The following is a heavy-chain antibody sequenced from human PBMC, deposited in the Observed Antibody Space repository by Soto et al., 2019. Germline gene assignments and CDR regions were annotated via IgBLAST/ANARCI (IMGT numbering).Heavy chain of an antibody. Sequence: QVQLVQSGAEVKKPGSSVKVSCKASGGTFSSYAISWVRQAPGQGLEWMGGIIPIFGTANYAQKFQGRVTITADESTRTAYMELSSLRSEDTAVYYCASPFPDCGGDCTYYYGMDVWGQGTTVTVSS. CDR1: GGTFSSYA. D-gene: IGHD2-21*02. J-gene: IGHJ6*02. V-gene: IGHV1-69*01. CDR3: ASPFPDCGGDCTYYYGMDV. CDR2: IIPIFGTA.